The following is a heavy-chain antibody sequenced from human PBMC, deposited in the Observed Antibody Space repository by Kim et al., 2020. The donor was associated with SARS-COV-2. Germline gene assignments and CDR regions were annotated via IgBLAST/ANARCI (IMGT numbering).Heavy chain of an antibody. V-gene: IGHV4-39*01. Sequence: LKSRVTISEDTSKNQFSLKLSSVTAADTAVYYCARSLLLLWFGELALPFAWGQGTLVTVSS. J-gene: IGHJ5*02. D-gene: IGHD3-10*01. CDR3: ARSLLLLWFGELALPFA.